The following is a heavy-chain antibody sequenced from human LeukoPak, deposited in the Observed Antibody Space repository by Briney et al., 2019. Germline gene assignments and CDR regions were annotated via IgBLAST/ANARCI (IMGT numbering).Heavy chain of an antibody. CDR3: AKAGYSSSWYFPFDP. D-gene: IGHD6-13*01. Sequence: SLRLSCAAAGFTFDDYAMHWVRQAPGKGLEWVSGISWNSGSIGYADSVKGRFTISRDNAKNSLYLQMNSLRAEDTALYYCAKAGYSSSWYFPFDPWGPGTLVTVSS. V-gene: IGHV3-9*01. J-gene: IGHJ5*02. CDR1: GFTFDDYA. CDR2: ISWNSGSI.